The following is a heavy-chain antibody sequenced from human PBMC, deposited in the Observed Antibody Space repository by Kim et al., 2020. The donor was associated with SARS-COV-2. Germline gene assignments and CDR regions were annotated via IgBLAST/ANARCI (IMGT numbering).Heavy chain of an antibody. CDR2: INHSGST. Sequence: SETLSLTCAVYGGSFSGYYWSWIRQPPGKGLEWIGEINHSGSTNYNPSLKSRVTISVDTSKNQFSLKLSSVTAADTAVYYCARADGYSSSSWGQGTLVTV. V-gene: IGHV4-34*01. D-gene: IGHD6-13*01. CDR3: ARADGYSSSS. CDR1: GGSFSGYY. J-gene: IGHJ5*02.